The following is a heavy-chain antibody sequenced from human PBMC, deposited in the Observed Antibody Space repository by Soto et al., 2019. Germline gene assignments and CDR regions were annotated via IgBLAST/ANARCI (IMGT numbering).Heavy chain of an antibody. CDR1: GFTFSSYA. Sequence: QVQLVESGGGVVQPGRSLRLSCAASGFTFSSYAMHWVRQAPGKGLEWVAVISYDGSNKYYAESVKGRFTISRDNSKNTLYLQMNSVRPEDTAVYYCAREDRVGATQGAYCQHWGQGTLVTVSS. V-gene: IGHV3-30-3*01. CDR3: AREDRVGATQGAYCQH. CDR2: ISYDGSNK. D-gene: IGHD1-26*01. J-gene: IGHJ1*01.